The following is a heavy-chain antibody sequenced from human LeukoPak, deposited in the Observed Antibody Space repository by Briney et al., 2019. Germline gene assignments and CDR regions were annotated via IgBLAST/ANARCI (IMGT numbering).Heavy chain of an antibody. D-gene: IGHD3-16*02. J-gene: IGHJ4*02. CDR1: GFTFSGSA. CDR2: IRSKANSYAT. CDR3: TTYVWGSYRPDY. V-gene: IGHV3-73*01. Sequence: PGGSLRLSCAASGFTFSGSAMHWVRQASGKGLEWVGRIRSKANSYATAYAASVKGRFTISRDDSKNTAYLQMNSLKTEDTAVYYCTTYVWGSYRPDYWGQGTLVTVSS.